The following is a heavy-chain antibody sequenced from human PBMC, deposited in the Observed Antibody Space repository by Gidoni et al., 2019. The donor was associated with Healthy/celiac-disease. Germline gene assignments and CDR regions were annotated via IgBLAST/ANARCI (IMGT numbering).Heavy chain of an antibody. J-gene: IGHJ5*02. CDR1: GGSISSGSYY. CDR2: IYTSGST. Sequence: QVQLQESGPGLVKPSQTLSLTCTVPGGSISSGSYYWSWIRQPAGKGLEWIGRIYTSGSTNYNPSLKSRVTISVDTSKNQFSLKLSSVTAADTAVYYCARETYSSSSTPFDPWGQGTLVTVSS. V-gene: IGHV4-61*02. CDR3: ARETYSSSSTPFDP. D-gene: IGHD6-6*01.